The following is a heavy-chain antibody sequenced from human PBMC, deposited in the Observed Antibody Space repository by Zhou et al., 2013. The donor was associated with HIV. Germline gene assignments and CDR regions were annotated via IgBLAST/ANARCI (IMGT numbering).Heavy chain of an antibody. CDR2: IIPIFGTA. CDR3: ARTRAAAAHYYYYYMDV. J-gene: IGHJ6*03. CDR1: GGTFSSYA. V-gene: IGHV1-69*05. Sequence: QVQLVQSGAEVKKPGSSVKVSCKASGGTFSSYAISWVRQAPGQGLEWMGGIIPIFGTANYAQKFQGRVTITTDESTSTAYMELSSLRSEDTAVYYCARTRAAAAHYYYYYMDVWGKGTTVTVSS. D-gene: IGHD6-13*01.